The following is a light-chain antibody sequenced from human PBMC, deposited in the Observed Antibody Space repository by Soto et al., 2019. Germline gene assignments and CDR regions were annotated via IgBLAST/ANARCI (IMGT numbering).Light chain of an antibody. Sequence: DIQLTQSPSSVSASVGDSLNITCRASQDIEKWLAWYQQKPGRAPKVLICAASHLESGVPSRFSGSGSGTEFSLTISSLQTEDFATYFCHQAGTFPFTFGPGTKVDIK. CDR3: HQAGTFPFT. V-gene: IGKV1-12*01. CDR2: AAS. CDR1: QDIEKW. J-gene: IGKJ3*01.